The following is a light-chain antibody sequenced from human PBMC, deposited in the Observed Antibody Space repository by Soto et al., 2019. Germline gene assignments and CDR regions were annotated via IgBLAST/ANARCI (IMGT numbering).Light chain of an antibody. CDR1: RSVSSSY. Sequence: EIVLTQSPGTLSLSPGERATLSCRASRSVSSSYLAWYQQKPGQAPRLLIYGASSRATGIPDRFSGSGSGTDFTLTISRLEPEEFAVYYCQQYGSSPLVTFGQGTRLEIK. CDR3: QQYGSSPLVT. J-gene: IGKJ5*01. CDR2: GAS. V-gene: IGKV3-20*01.